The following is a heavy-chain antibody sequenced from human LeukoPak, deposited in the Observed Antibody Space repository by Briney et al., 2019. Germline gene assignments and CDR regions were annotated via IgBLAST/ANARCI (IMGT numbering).Heavy chain of an antibody. CDR1: GFTFGDYA. Sequence: PGRSLRLSCTASGFTFGDYAMSWFRQAPGKGLECVGFIRSKAYGGTTEYAASVKGRFTISRDESKSIAYLQMNSLKTEDTAVYYCTRVPSSSWRRVYYYYMDVWGKGTTVTVSS. V-gene: IGHV3-49*03. D-gene: IGHD6-13*01. CDR3: TRVPSSSWRRVYYYYMDV. CDR2: IRSKAYGGTT. J-gene: IGHJ6*03.